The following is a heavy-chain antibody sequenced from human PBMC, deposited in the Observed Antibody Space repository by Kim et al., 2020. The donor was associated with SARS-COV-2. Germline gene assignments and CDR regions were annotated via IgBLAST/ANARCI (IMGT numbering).Heavy chain of an antibody. Sequence: GGSLRLSCAASGFTFSSYGMHWVRQAPGKGLEWVAVIWYDGSNKYYADSVKGRFTISRDNSKNTLYLQMNSLRAEDTAVYYCAKDPGYYDFWSGYLGNPGPENYYGMDVWGQGTTVTVSS. CDR1: GFTFSSYG. CDR3: AKDPGYYDFWSGYLGNPGPENYYGMDV. V-gene: IGHV3-33*06. D-gene: IGHD3-3*01. CDR2: IWYDGSNK. J-gene: IGHJ6*02.